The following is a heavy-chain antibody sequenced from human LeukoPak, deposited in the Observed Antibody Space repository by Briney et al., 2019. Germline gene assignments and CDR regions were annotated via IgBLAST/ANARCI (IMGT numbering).Heavy chain of an antibody. Sequence: PSETLSLTCTVSGGSISSSNYYWGWIRQPPGEGLEWIGSIYYTGSTYYNPSLKSRVTISVDTSKNQFSLKLSSVTAADTAVYYCARDVEMATLTAFDYWGQGTLVTVSS. J-gene: IGHJ4*02. CDR1: GGSISSSNYY. V-gene: IGHV4-39*07. CDR3: ARDVEMATLTAFDY. CDR2: IYYTGST. D-gene: IGHD5-24*01.